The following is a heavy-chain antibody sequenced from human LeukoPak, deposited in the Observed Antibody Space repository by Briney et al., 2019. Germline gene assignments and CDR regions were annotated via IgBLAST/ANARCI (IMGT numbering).Heavy chain of an antibody. CDR3: AGSYSSTWYSTFDI. CDR1: GGXLNSNSYY. J-gene: IGHJ3*02. CDR2: INYSGNT. D-gene: IGHD6-13*01. Sequence: SETLSLTCAVSGGXLNSNSYYWGWIRQPPGKGLEWIGSINYSGNTYCNPSLKSRVTISVDTSRNHSSLNLSSVTAAETAIYYCAGSYSSTWYSTFDIWGQGTMVSVSS. V-gene: IGHV4-39*01.